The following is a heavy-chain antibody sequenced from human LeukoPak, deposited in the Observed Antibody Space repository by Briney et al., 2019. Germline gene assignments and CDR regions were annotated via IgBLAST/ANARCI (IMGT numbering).Heavy chain of an antibody. J-gene: IGHJ3*02. CDR2: ISSSGGVT. Sequence: GGSLRLSCAASGFTFSSYAMSWVRQAPGKGLEWVSSISSSGGVTYYADSVKGRFTISRDNSKNTLYLQMNSLRAEDTAVYYCAKFTSSGPRSLGAFDIWGQGTMVTVSS. CDR3: AKFTSSGPRSLGAFDI. D-gene: IGHD3-22*01. CDR1: GFTFSSYA. V-gene: IGHV3-23*01.